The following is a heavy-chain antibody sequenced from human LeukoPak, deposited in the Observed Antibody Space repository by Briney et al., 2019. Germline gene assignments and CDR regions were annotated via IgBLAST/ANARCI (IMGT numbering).Heavy chain of an antibody. CDR2: IVVGSGNT. Sequence: SVKVSCKASGFTFTRSAVQWVRQAHGQRLEWIGWIVVGSGNTNYAQKFQERVTITRDMSTSTAYMELSSLRSEDTAVYYCAADGRGKVSDYWGQGTLVTVSS. CDR1: GFTFTRSA. J-gene: IGHJ4*02. V-gene: IGHV1-58*01. D-gene: IGHD1-26*01. CDR3: AADGRGKVSDY.